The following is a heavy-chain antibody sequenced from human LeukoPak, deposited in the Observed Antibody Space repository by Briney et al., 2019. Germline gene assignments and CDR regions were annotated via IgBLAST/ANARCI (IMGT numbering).Heavy chain of an antibody. CDR3: ARDGGANYYDSSGYLDAFDI. J-gene: IGHJ3*02. CDR2: LSGSGAGT. Sequence: GGSLRLSCAASGFTFSDYALGWVRQAPGRGLEWVATLSGSGAGTYYSDSVQGRFTISRDNSKRTLYLQMNSLRAEDTAVYYCARDGGANYYDSSGYLDAFDIWGQGTMVTVSS. V-gene: IGHV3-23*01. D-gene: IGHD3-22*01. CDR1: GFTFSDYA.